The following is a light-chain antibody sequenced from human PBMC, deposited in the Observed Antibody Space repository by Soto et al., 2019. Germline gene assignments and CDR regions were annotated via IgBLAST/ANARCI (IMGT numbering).Light chain of an antibody. CDR1: SSDVGRYNY. Sequence: QSELTRAASVSGSPGQSLTITSNGTSSDVGRYNYVSWYQQHPGKAPKLRIYDVSNRPSGVSNRFSGSKSGNTASLTISGLQAEDEADYYCSSYTSSNTLVFGTGTKVTVL. CDR3: SSYTSSNTLV. CDR2: DVS. J-gene: IGLJ1*01. V-gene: IGLV2-14*03.